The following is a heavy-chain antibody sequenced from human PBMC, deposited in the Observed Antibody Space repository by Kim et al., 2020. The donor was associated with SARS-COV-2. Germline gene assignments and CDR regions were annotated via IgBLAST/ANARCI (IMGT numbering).Heavy chain of an antibody. J-gene: IGHJ4*02. CDR1: GGSVSSIGHY. CDR2: RYYSGST. Sequence: SETLSLVCSVSGGSVSSIGHYWAWIRQPPGKGLEWIASRYYSGSTYYNSALKSRVTISVDTSKNQFYLKLSSVTAADTAVYYCASPKRLGEPFDYWGQGTLVTVSS. V-gene: IGHV4-39*01. CDR3: ASPKRLGEPFDY. D-gene: IGHD3-16*01.